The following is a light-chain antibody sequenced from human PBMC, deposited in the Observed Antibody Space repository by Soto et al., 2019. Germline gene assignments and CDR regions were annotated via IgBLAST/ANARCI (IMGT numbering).Light chain of an antibody. CDR2: KAS. CDR1: QRISDW. Sequence: DIQMTQSPSTLSASVGDRVTINCRASQRISDWLAWYQQKPGKAPKLLIYKASGLESGVPSRFNGSGSGTEFTLTISSLQPDDFATYYCQQYITYSTFGQGTRLEIK. J-gene: IGKJ5*01. CDR3: QQYITYST. V-gene: IGKV1-5*03.